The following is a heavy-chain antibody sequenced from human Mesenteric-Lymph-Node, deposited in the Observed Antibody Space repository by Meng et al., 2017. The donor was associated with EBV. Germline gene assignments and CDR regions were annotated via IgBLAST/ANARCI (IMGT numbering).Heavy chain of an antibody. J-gene: IGHJ4*02. CDR1: GYTFSSYG. V-gene: IGHV7-4-1*02. D-gene: IGHD1-26*01. CDR3: ARDSGSYYYYFDY. CDR2: INTDTGNP. Sequence: QVQLVQSGAGVKKPGDSVKVSCKASGYTFSSYGITWVRQAPGQGLEWMGWINTDTGNPTYAQDLAGRFVFSLDTSVSTAYLQISSLKADDTAVYYCARDSGSYYYYFDYWGQGTLVTVSS.